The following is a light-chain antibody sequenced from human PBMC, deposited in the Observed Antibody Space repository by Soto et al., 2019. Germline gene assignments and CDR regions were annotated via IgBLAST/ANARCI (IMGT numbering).Light chain of an antibody. Sequence: EIVMTQSPATLSLSPGERATLSCRASQSVSSNLSWYQQIPAQAPRLLIYGASTRAAGIPARLSGSGAGTEFSLTISSLQSEDVAVYYCQQYDNWPPMTFGQGTKVEIK. CDR1: QSVSSN. J-gene: IGKJ1*01. V-gene: IGKV3-15*01. CDR3: QQYDNWPPMT. CDR2: GAS.